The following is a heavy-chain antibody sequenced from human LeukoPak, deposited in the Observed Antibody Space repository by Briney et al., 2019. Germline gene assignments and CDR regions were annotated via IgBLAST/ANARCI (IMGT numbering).Heavy chain of an antibody. J-gene: IGHJ5*01. D-gene: IGHD6-19*01. Sequence: GGSLRLSCAASGFTFSTYGMTWVRQVPGKGLEWVSTISGSGDSTYYADSVKGRFTISRDNSKNTLYLQMNSLRPEDTAVYYCARDQQNGYSSGWSFDSWGQGTLVTVSS. CDR3: ARDQQNGYSSGWSFDS. CDR1: GFTFSTYG. V-gene: IGHV3-23*01. CDR2: ISGSGDST.